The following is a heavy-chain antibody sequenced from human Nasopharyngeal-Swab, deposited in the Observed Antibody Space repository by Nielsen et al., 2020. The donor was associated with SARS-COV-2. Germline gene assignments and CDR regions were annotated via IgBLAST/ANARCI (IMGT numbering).Heavy chain of an antibody. CDR2: IIPIFGTA. V-gene: IGHV1-69*13. D-gene: IGHD5-12*01. Sequence: SVKVSCKASGGTFSSYAISWVRQAPGQGLEWMGGIIPIFGTANYAQKFQGRVTITADESISTAYMELSSLRSEDTAVYYCARDLYSGYDLNYWGQGTLVTVSS. CDR1: GGTFSSYA. J-gene: IGHJ4*02. CDR3: ARDLYSGYDLNY.